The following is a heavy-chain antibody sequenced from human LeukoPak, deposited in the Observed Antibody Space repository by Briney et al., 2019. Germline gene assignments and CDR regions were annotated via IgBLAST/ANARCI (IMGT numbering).Heavy chain of an antibody. CDR1: GFTFSSYG. Sequence: GGSLRLSCAASGFTFSSYGMHWVRQAPGKGLEWVAVIRYDGSNKYYADSVKGRFTISRDNSKNTLYLQMNSLRAEDTAVYYCARDQGYGNNWFDPWGQGTLVTVSS. V-gene: IGHV3-33*01. CDR3: ARDQGYGNNWFDP. J-gene: IGHJ5*02. D-gene: IGHD5-18*01. CDR2: IRYDGSNK.